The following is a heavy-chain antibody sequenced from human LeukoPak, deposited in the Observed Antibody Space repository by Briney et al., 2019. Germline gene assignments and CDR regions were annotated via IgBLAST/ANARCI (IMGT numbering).Heavy chain of an antibody. Sequence: GGSLRLSCAASVFTFSTYSMNWVREAPGKGLEWVSYISSSSSTIYYADSVKGRFTVSRDNAKTSLYLQMNSLRDEDTAVYYCARGRPFYYDIWGQGTLVTVSS. D-gene: IGHD3-22*01. J-gene: IGHJ4*02. CDR2: ISSSSSTI. CDR3: ARGRPFYYDI. CDR1: VFTFSTYS. V-gene: IGHV3-48*02.